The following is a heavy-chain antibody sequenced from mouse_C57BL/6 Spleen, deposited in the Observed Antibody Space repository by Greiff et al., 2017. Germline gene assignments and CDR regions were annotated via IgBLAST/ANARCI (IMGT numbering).Heavy chain of an antibody. Sequence: VQLQQSGAELMKPGASVKLSCKATGYTFTGYWIEWVKQRPGHGLEWIGEILPGSGSTNYNEKFKGKATFTADTSSNTAYMQLSSLTTGDSAIYYCARRTYCSNYGAMDYWGQGTSVTVSS. J-gene: IGHJ4*01. CDR3: ARRTYCSNYGAMDY. V-gene: IGHV1-9*01. CDR2: ILPGSGST. CDR1: GYTFTGYW. D-gene: IGHD2-5*01.